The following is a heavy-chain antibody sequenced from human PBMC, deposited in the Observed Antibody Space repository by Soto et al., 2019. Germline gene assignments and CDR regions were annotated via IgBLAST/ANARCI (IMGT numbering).Heavy chain of an antibody. CDR3: VSASLDGDLNWFDP. D-gene: IGHD4-17*01. J-gene: IGHJ5*02. V-gene: IGHV4-59*08. CDR1: GGSISSYY. CDR2: IEYSVST. Sequence: QVQLQESGPGLVKPSETLSLTCTVSGGSISSYYWSWIRQPPGKGLEWIGYIEYSVSTKYNPSLRRRVTIAVDTSKNQFSLKLSSVTAADTAVYYCVSASLDGDLNWFDPWGQGTLVTVS.